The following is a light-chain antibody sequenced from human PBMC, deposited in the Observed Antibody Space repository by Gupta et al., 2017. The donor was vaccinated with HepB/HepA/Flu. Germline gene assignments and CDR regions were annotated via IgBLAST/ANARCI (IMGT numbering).Light chain of an antibody. Sequence: EIVLTQSPGTLSLSPGEIATLSCRASQSVSSSYLAWYQQKPGQAPRLLIYGASSRATGIPDRCSGSGSGTDFTLTISRLEPEDVAVYYCQQYGSSLCSFGQGTKLEIK. CDR2: GAS. CDR3: QQYGSSLCS. V-gene: IGKV3-20*01. CDR1: QSVSSSY. J-gene: IGKJ2*04.